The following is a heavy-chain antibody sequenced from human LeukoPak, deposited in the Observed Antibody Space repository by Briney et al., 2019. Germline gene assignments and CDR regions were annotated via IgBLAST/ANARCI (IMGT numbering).Heavy chain of an antibody. CDR2: ISGSGSTI. D-gene: IGHD1-26*01. J-gene: IGHJ5*02. CDR3: AREVPPLTLVGAIRWFDP. CDR1: GFTFSDYY. Sequence: GGSLRLSCAASGFTFSDYYMSWIRQAPGKGLEWVSFISGSGSTIYYTDSVKGRFTISRDNAKNSLYLQMNSLRAEDTAVYYCAREVPPLTLVGAIRWFDPWGQGTLVTVSS. V-gene: IGHV3-11*04.